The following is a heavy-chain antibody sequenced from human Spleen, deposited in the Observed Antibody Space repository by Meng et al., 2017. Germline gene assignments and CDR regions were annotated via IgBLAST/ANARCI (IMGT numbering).Heavy chain of an antibody. CDR3: ARPPAMVRGVIIDY. CDR1: GYPFPDYW. V-gene: IGHV1-2*06. D-gene: IGHD3-10*01. Sequence: VQLVQSGAEVKKPGASVKASCKASGYPFPDYWLHWVRRAPGQGLEWMGRINPKSGDTHYAQRFQGRVTMTGDTSISTAYLQWSSLKASDTAMYYCARPPAMVRGVIIDYWGQGTLVTVSS. J-gene: IGHJ4*02. CDR2: INPKSGDT.